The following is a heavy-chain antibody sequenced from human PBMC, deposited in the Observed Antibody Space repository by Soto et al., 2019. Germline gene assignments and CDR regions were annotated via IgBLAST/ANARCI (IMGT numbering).Heavy chain of an antibody. D-gene: IGHD5-18*01. Sequence: SETLSLTCTVSGGSISSYYWSWIRQPPGKGLEWIGYIYYSGSTNYNPSLKSRVTISVDTSKNQFSLKLSSVTAADTAVYYCARGEIQHWSRGYHRGNWFDPWGQGTLVTVSS. CDR3: ARGEIQHWSRGYHRGNWFDP. V-gene: IGHV4-59*01. CDR1: GGSISSYY. CDR2: IYYSGST. J-gene: IGHJ5*02.